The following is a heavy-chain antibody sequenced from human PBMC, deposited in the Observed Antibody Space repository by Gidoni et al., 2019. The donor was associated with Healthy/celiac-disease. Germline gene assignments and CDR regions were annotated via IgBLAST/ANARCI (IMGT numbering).Heavy chain of an antibody. V-gene: IGHV1-69*01. CDR3: ASCSPYYDFWSGYSYYFDY. J-gene: IGHJ4*02. CDR2: IIPIFGTA. CDR1: GGTCSSYA. D-gene: IGHD3-3*01. Sequence: QVQLVQSGAEVKKPGSSVKVSCKASGGTCSSYAISWVRQAPGQGLEWMGGIIPIFGTANYAQKFQGRVTITADESTSTAYMELSSLRSEDTAVYYCASCSPYYDFWSGYSYYFDYWGQGTLVTVSS.